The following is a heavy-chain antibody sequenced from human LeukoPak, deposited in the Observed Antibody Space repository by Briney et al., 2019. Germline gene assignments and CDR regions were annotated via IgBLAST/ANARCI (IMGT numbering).Heavy chain of an antibody. CDR3: APRTGKVANDWYFDL. V-gene: IGHV1-2*02. D-gene: IGHD2-15*01. Sequence: ASVKVSCKASGYTFTGYYMHWLRQAPGQGLEWMGWIHPNTRGTNYAQKLHGRITKTRYPSITPAYIKVSRLSSDDLAVSNCAPRTGKVANDWYFDLWGSGTLVTVSS. CDR1: GYTFTGYY. CDR2: IHPNTRGT. J-gene: IGHJ2*01.